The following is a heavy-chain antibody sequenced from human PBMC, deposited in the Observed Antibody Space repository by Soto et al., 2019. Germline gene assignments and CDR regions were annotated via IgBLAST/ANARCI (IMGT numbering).Heavy chain of an antibody. D-gene: IGHD3-10*01. Sequence: QVQLQESGPGLVKPSQTLSLTCTVSGGSISSGDYYWSWIRQPPGNGLEWIGYIYYSGSTYYNLSLKSRGTISVDTSKNQFSLKLSSVTAADTAVYYCARANSGWFGELNNFDYWGQGTLVTVSS. CDR1: GGSISSGDYY. V-gene: IGHV4-30-4*01. CDR2: IYYSGST. J-gene: IGHJ4*02. CDR3: ARANSGWFGELNNFDY.